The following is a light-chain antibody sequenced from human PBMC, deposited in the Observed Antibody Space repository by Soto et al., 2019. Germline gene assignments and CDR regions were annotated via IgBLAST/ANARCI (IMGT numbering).Light chain of an antibody. Sequence: DIVMTQSPLSLSVTPGEPASISCRSSQSLLHSNGYNYLDWYLQKPGQSPQLLIYLGSNRASGVPDRFSGSGSGTDFTLKISRVEAEDVGVYYCMQALQIPPTFGGGTKVDI. J-gene: IGKJ4*01. V-gene: IGKV2-28*01. CDR1: QSLLHSNGYNY. CDR2: LGS. CDR3: MQALQIPPT.